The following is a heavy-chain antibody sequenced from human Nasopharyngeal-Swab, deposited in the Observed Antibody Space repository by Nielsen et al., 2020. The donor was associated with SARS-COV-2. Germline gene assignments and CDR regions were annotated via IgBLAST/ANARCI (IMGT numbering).Heavy chain of an antibody. CDR2: IYYSGST. D-gene: IGHD3-22*01. Sequence: SETLSLTCTVSGGSIGSGGYYWSWIRQHPGKGLEWIGYIYYSGSTYYNPSLKSRVTISVDTSKNQFSLKLSSVTAADTAVYYCARARITMIVVVNAFDIWGQGTMVTVSS. J-gene: IGHJ3*02. CDR1: GGSIGSGGYY. V-gene: IGHV4-31*03. CDR3: ARARITMIVVVNAFDI.